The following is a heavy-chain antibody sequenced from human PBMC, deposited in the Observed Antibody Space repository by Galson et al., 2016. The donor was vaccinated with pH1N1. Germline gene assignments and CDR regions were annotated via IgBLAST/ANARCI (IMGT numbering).Heavy chain of an antibody. D-gene: IGHD6-19*01. V-gene: IGHV4-39*01. CDR2: IYYSERT. CDR3: ARRSGWPNWFDP. J-gene: IGHJ5*02. CDR1: GGSISTTNYY. Sequence: ETLSLTCIVSGGSISTTNYYWDWIRQPPGKGLEWIGSIYYSERTYYNLSLKSRVTIFVDTSKNEFSLNLSSVTAADSAVYFCARRSGWPNWFDPWGQGTLVTVSS.